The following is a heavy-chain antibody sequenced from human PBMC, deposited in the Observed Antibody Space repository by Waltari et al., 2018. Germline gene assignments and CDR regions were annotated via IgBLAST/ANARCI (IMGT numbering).Heavy chain of an antibody. Sequence: QVQLRESGPGLVKPSETLSLTCAISGESLSSNLFWGWIRQSPEKGLEWIGNIYYSGVTYYSPLLKSRVFISIDTPRRQFSLKLTSVTAADTAIYYCARGWGLGYCSGSGCYRSRGWFDPWGQGTLVTVSS. CDR2: IYYSGVT. D-gene: IGHD2-15*01. CDR1: GESLSSNLF. V-gene: IGHV4-38-2*01. CDR3: ARGWGLGYCSGSGCYRSRGWFDP. J-gene: IGHJ5*02.